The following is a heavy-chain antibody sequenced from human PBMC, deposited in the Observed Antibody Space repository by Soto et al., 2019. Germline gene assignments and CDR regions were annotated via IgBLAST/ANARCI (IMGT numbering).Heavy chain of an antibody. D-gene: IGHD3-16*01. CDR3: ARLVSYGFQTRGEYYFDY. CDR1: GGSISSYY. CDR2: IYYSGST. V-gene: IGHV4-59*08. J-gene: IGHJ4*02. Sequence: SETLSLTCTVSGGSISSYYWSWIRQPPGKGLEWIGYIYYSGSTNYNPSLKSRVTISVDTSKNQFSLKLSSVTAADTAVYYCARLVSYGFQTRGEYYFDYWGQGTLVTVSS.